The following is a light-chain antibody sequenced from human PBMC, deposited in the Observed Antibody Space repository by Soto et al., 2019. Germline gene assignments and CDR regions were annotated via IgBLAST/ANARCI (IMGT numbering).Light chain of an antibody. CDR3: QRRNNWHT. Sequence: EIVLTQSPATLSLSPGERATLSCRASQSVSTYLAWYQQKPGQAPRLLIYGASNRATGIQARFSGSGSGTDCTLTISRLEPEDFAVYYWQRRNNWHTVGQGNKLDIQ. V-gene: IGKV3-11*01. J-gene: IGKJ2*01. CDR2: GAS. CDR1: QSVSTY.